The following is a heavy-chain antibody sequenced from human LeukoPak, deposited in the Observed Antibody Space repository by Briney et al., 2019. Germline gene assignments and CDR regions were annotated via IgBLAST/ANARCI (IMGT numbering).Heavy chain of an antibody. Sequence: PGGSLRLSCAASGFTFSSYEMNWARQAPGKGLEWVSYISSSAGTTYYADSVKGRFTISRDNAKNSLYLQMNSLRAEDTAVYFCARQQQQLWYDWGQGTLVTVSS. CDR1: GFTFSSYE. CDR3: ARQQQQLWYD. CDR2: ISSSAGTT. V-gene: IGHV3-48*03. D-gene: IGHD5-18*01. J-gene: IGHJ4*02.